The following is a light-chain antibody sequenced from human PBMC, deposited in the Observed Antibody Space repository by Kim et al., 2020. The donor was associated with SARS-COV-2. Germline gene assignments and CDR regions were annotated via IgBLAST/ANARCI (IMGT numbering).Light chain of an antibody. Sequence: LSLSPGERAILSCRASRSISNSLPLYQQKPCLPLRHLIYDTSSRATGIPARFSVSGSGTDFTLTISSLEPEDFAVYYCQQRINWPTFGQGTKLEI. CDR2: DTS. CDR1: RSISNS. J-gene: IGKJ2*01. V-gene: IGKV3-11*01. CDR3: QQRINWPT.